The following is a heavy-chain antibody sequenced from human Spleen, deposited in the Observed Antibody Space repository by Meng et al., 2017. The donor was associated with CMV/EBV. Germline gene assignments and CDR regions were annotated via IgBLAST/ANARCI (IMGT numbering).Heavy chain of an antibody. D-gene: IGHD5-24*01. V-gene: IGHV3-30*02. CDR3: ARSHISARWLQFDY. CDR2: IRYDGSNK. J-gene: IGHJ4*02. Sequence: GGSLRLSCAASGFTFSSYGMHWVRQAPGKGLEWVAFIRYDGSNKYYADSVKGRLTISRDYSKNTLYLQMNSLRAEDTAVYYCARSHISARWLQFDYWGQGTLVTVSS. CDR1: GFTFSSYG.